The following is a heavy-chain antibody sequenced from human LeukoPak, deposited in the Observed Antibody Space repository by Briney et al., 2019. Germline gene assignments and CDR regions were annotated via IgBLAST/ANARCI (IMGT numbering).Heavy chain of an antibody. V-gene: IGHV3-53*01. CDR2: IYSGGST. CDR1: GFTVSSNY. J-gene: IGHJ4*02. Sequence: GGSLRLSCAASGFTVSSNYMSWVRQAPGKGLEWVSVIYSGGSTYYADSVKGRFTISRDNSKNTLYLQMNSLRAEDTAVYYCARGVVITTLEGCYFDYWGQGTLATVSS. CDR3: ARGVVITTLEGCYFDY. D-gene: IGHD3-22*01.